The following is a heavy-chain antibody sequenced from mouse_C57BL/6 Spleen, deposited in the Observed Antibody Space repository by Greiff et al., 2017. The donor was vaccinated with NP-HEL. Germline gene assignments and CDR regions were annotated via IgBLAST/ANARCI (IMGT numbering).Heavy chain of an antibody. CDR2: IDPSDSET. V-gene: IGHV1-52*01. Sequence: QVQLQQPGAELVRPGSSVKLSCKASGYTFTSYWMHWVKQRPIQGLEWIGNIDPSDSETHYNQKFKDKATLTVDKSSSTAYMQLSSLTSEDSAVYYCAREKLSTMITTIRYFDVWGTGTTVTVSS. CDR1: GYTFTSYW. J-gene: IGHJ1*03. CDR3: AREKLSTMITTIRYFDV. D-gene: IGHD2-4*01.